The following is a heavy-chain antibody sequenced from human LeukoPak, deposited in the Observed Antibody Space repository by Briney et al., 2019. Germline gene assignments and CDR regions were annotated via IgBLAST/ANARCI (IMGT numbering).Heavy chain of an antibody. CDR2: ILNDGTNK. CDR1: GFTFSSYG. J-gene: IGHJ4*02. D-gene: IGHD3-10*01. V-gene: IGHV3-30*02. Sequence: GGSLRLSCAASGFTFSSYGMHWVRQAPGKGLEWVAFILNDGTNKYHADSVKGRFTVSRDNSKNTLYLQMNSLRTEDSAVYYCANEWLHISGTYKANNWGQGTPVTVSS. CDR3: ANEWLHISGTYKANN.